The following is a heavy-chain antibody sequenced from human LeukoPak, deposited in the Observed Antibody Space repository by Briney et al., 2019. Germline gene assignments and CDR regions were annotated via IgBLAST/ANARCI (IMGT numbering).Heavy chain of an antibody. D-gene: IGHD4-17*01. V-gene: IGHV1-69*04. CDR2: IIPILGIA. CDR3: ARASGLRAWYGMDV. Sequence: SVKVSCKASGYTFTSYDINWVRQAPGQGLEWMGRIIPILGIANYAQKFQGRVTITADKSTSTAYMELSSLRSEDTAVYYCARASGLRAWYGMDVWGQGTTVTVSS. J-gene: IGHJ6*02. CDR1: GYTFTSYD.